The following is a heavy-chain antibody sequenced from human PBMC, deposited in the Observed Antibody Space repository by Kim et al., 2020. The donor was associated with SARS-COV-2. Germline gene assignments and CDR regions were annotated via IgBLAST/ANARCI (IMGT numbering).Heavy chain of an antibody. CDR3: TVTAMARFDAFDI. Sequence: YADTVKGRFTISRDNSKTTLYLPMDSLRAEDTAVYYCTVTAMARFDAFDIWGQGTMVTVSS. J-gene: IGHJ3*02. D-gene: IGHD5-18*01. V-gene: IGHV3-23*01.